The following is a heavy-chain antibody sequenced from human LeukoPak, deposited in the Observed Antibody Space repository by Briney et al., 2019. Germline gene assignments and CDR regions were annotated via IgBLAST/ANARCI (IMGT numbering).Heavy chain of an antibody. V-gene: IGHV3-72*01. CDR3: ARLLGAND. Sequence: GGSETLLCVASRLTFNHHAMDWVRLARGKGLVWVGGCRDKANSYTTEDAASVKGRFTISRDDSKNSRYRQMNSLENEDTAVYYCARLLGANDWGQGTLVTVSS. J-gene: IGHJ4*02. D-gene: IGHD1-26*01. CDR1: RLTFNHHA. CDR2: CRDKANSYTT.